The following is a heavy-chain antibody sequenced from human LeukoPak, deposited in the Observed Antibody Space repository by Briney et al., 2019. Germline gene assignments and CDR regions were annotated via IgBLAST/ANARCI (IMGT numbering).Heavy chain of an antibody. CDR3: AREPYYYDSSGYYTAFDY. J-gene: IGHJ4*02. Sequence: GGSLRLSCAASGFTFSSYNMNWVRQAPGKGLEWVSSTSSSSSYIYYADSVRGRFTISRDNAKNSLYLQMNSLRAEDTAVYYCAREPYYYDSSGYYTAFDYWGQGTLVTVSS. CDR2: TSSSSSYI. CDR1: GFTFSSYN. D-gene: IGHD3-22*01. V-gene: IGHV3-21*01.